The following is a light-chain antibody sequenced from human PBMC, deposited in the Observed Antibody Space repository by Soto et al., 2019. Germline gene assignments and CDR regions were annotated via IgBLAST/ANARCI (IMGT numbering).Light chain of an antibody. CDR1: ISDIGGYNF. CDR3: ASYTRTTTLV. V-gene: IGLV2-14*01. CDR2: DVN. Sequence: QSVLTQPASVSGSPGQSITISCTGTISDIGGYNFISWYQHHPGKAPKLVIYDVNNRPSGISYRFSGSKSGNTASLTISWLQAEDEADYYCASYTRTTTLVFGGGTQLTVL. J-gene: IGLJ2*01.